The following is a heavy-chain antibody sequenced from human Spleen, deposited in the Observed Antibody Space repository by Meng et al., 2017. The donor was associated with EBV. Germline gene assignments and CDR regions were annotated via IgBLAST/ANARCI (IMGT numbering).Heavy chain of an antibody. CDR1: GGPFDGYS. V-gene: IGHV4-34*01. J-gene: IGHJ4*02. D-gene: IGHD2-8*02. CDR3: ATWWGKGYY. CDR2: INNSGNT. Sequence: QVESQQWGVGLLKPSETLSLTCDVYGGPFDGYSWTWIRQPQGKGLEWIGEINNSGNTNYNQSLKSRVTISVDTSKRQFSLKLTSMTAADTAVYYCATWWGKGYYWGQETLVTVSS.